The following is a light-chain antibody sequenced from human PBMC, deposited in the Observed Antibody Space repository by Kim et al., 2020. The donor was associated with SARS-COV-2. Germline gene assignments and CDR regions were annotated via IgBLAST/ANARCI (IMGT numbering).Light chain of an antibody. V-gene: IGLV2-23*02. CDR3: CSYPGMTDRGL. J-gene: IGLJ3*02. Sequence: QSALTQAASVSGSPGQTIIISCTGGSNDVGNYNLVSWYQQHPGKAPKLIIYEVTKRPSGVSGRFSGSKSGNTASLTISGLQTEDEADYYCCSYPGMTDRGLFGGGTRLTVL. CDR1: SNDVGNYNL. CDR2: EVT.